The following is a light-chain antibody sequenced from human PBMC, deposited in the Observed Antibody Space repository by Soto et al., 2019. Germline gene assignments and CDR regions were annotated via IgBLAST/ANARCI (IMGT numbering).Light chain of an antibody. CDR2: GAS. Sequence: EIVMTQSPATLSLSEGGRATLSCMAVHSLTSKLAWYQQQPGQPPRLLIYGASSRATGIPARFSGSGSGTEFTLTISSLQSEDFAVYYCQQYNKWPRTFGQGTKVDIK. V-gene: IGKV3-15*01. CDR1: HSLTSK. CDR3: QQYNKWPRT. J-gene: IGKJ1*01.